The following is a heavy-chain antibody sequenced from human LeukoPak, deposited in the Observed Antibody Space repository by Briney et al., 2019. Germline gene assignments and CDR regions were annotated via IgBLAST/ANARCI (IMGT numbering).Heavy chain of an antibody. J-gene: IGHJ5*02. CDR2: ISSSSSTI. CDR1: GFTFSSYS. Sequence: GGSLRLSCAASGFTFSSYSMNWVRQAPGKGLEWVSYISSSSSTIYYADSVKGRFTISRDNAKNSLYLQMNSLRAEDTAVYYCARDHSNYHNWFDPWGQGTLVTVSS. CDR3: ARDHSNYHNWFDP. D-gene: IGHD4-11*01. V-gene: IGHV3-48*04.